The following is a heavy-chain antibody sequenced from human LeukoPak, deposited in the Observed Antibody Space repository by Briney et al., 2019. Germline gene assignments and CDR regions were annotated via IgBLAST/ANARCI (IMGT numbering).Heavy chain of an antibody. D-gene: IGHD3-22*01. Sequence: SDTLSLTCSVSGGSINSYYWSCIPHPRGKGLEGFGYIHYTGSTNYNPPRKSRSNIYLDTSKDKISTVLTSVTAADTAVYYCARWNYFHNSGYYSDWYFDLWGRGTLVTVSS. V-gene: IGHV4-59*08. J-gene: IGHJ2*01. CDR2: IHYTGST. CDR1: GGSINSYY. CDR3: ARWNYFHNSGYYSDWYFDL.